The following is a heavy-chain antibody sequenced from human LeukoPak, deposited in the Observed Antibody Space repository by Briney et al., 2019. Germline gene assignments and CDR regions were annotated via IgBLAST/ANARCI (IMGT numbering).Heavy chain of an antibody. V-gene: IGHV4-4*07. CDR2: IYTSGST. Sequence: SSETLSLTCTVSGGSISSYYWSWIRQPPGKGLEWIGRIYTSGSTNYNPSLKSRVTMSVDTSKNQFSLKLSSVTAADTAVYYCARDRYYYGSSNWFDPWGQGTLVTVSS. CDR3: ARDRYYYGSSNWFDP. J-gene: IGHJ5*02. D-gene: IGHD3-10*01. CDR1: GGSISSYY.